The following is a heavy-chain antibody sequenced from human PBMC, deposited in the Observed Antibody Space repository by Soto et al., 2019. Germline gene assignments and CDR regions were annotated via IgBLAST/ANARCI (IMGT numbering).Heavy chain of an antibody. CDR3: ARDTFGGMLAC. CDR1: GGSILNGGHY. D-gene: IGHD2-15*01. CDR2: IFFSGNT. J-gene: IGHJ4*02. Sequence: QVKLQQAGPGLLKPSQTLSLNCTVSGGSILNGGHYWTWIRQHPGKGLEWIGRIFFSGNTPYNPALKSRLIFSLDTAKNQFSLKLTAVTAADTAISCCARDTFGGMLACWGLRTLVTVSS. V-gene: IGHV4-31*03.